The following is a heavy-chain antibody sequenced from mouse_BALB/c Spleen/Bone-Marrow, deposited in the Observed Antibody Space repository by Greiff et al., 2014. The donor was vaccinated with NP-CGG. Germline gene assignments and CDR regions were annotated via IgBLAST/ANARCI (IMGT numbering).Heavy chain of an antibody. V-gene: IGHV14-3*02. CDR1: GFNIKDTY. J-gene: IGHJ3*01. CDR3: AIYYYGSSGFAY. D-gene: IGHD1-1*01. Sequence: VQLQQSGAELVKPGASVKLSCTASGFNIKDTYMHWVKQRPEQGLEWIGRIDPANGNTKYDPKFQGKATITADTSSNTAYLQLSSLTSEDTAVYYCAIYYYGSSGFAYWGQGTQVTVSA. CDR2: IDPANGNT.